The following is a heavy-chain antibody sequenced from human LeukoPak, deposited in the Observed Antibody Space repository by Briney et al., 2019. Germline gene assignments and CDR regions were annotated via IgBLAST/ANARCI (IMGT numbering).Heavy chain of an antibody. V-gene: IGHV4-39*07. CDR1: GSSISSSSYY. D-gene: IGHD3-22*01. CDR3: ARGRITMIVVVTNQGYYFDY. Sequence: SETLSLTCTVSGSSISSSSYYWGWIRQPPGKGLEWIGSIYYSGSTYYNPSLKSRVTISVDTSKNQFSLKLSSVTAADTAVYYCARGRITMIVVVTNQGYYFDYWGQGTLVTVSS. CDR2: IYYSGST. J-gene: IGHJ4*02.